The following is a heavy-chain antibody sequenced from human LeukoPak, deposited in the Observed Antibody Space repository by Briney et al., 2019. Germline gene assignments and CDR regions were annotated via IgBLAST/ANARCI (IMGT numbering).Heavy chain of an antibody. Sequence: GRSMRLSCAASGFTFSSYWMHWVRQAPGKGLVWVSRINSDGSSTSYADSVKGRFTISRDNAKNTLYLQMNSLRAEDTAVYYCASEIGYCSSTSCYFLDYWGPGTLVTVSS. CDR3: ASEIGYCSSTSCYFLDY. CDR2: INSDGSST. CDR1: GFTFSSYW. V-gene: IGHV3-74*01. J-gene: IGHJ4*02. D-gene: IGHD2-2*01.